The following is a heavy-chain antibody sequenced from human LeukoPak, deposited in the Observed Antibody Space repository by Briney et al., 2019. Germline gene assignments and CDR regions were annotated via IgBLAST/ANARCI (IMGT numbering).Heavy chain of an antibody. J-gene: IGHJ1*01. CDR2: INHSGST. V-gene: IGHV4-34*01. D-gene: IGHD4-23*01. CDR1: GGSFSGYY. Sequence: SETLSLTCAVYGGSFSGYYWSWIRQPPGKGLEWIGEINHSGSTNYNPSLKSRVTISVDTSKNQFSLRLSSVTAADRAVYYCARHGRYGGNPAEYFQHWGQGTLVTVSS. CDR3: ARHGRYGGNPAEYFQH.